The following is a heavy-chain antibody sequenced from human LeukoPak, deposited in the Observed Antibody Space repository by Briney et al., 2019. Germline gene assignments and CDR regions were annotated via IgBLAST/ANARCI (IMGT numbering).Heavy chain of an antibody. D-gene: IGHD2/OR15-2a*01. CDR2: ISSTGSSI. J-gene: IGHJ6*03. CDR1: GFTFSDYF. CDR3: TSHPFPPAGYYLYYYYMDV. Sequence: PGGSLRLSCAASGFTFSDYFMSWIRQAPGKGLEWVAYISSTGSSINYADSVKGRFTIYRDNDKNSLYLQMNSLRAEDPAVYYCTSHPFPPAGYYLYYYYMDVWSKGTTVTVSS. V-gene: IGHV3-11*01.